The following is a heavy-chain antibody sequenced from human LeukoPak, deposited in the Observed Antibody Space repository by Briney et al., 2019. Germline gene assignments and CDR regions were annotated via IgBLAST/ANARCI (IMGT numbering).Heavy chain of an antibody. V-gene: IGHV3-7*05. Sequence: GGSLRLSCAPSGFTFSTYWMTWVRQAPGKGLEWVANINKNGGDQYYGDSVKGRFTISRDNTKNSLYLQMNSLRAEATAMYSCTTYYDSGPSKDWGQGTLVTVSS. J-gene: IGHJ4*02. CDR2: INKNGGDQ. CDR1: GFTFSTYW. CDR3: TTYYDSGPSKD. D-gene: IGHD3-22*01.